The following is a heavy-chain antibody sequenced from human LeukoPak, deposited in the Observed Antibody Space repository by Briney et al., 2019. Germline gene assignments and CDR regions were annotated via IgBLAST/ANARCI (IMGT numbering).Heavy chain of an antibody. Sequence: GGSLRLSCAASGFTFSNYAMTWVRQAPGKGLEWVSGISGGGETTYYADSVKGRFSISRDNSKNTVYLQMKSLRADDTALYYCARAPGYCSGGSCYDYWGQGILVTVSS. CDR2: ISGGGETT. CDR3: ARAPGYCSGGSCYDY. V-gene: IGHV3-23*01. CDR1: GFTFSNYA. D-gene: IGHD2-15*01. J-gene: IGHJ4*02.